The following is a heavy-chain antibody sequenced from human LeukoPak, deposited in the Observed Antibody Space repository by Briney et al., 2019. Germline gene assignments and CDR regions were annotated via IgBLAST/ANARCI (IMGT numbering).Heavy chain of an antibody. CDR1: GGSFSGYY. CDR3: ARQEYSSSSVDY. CDR2: IYYSGST. V-gene: IGHV4-59*08. D-gene: IGHD6-6*01. J-gene: IGHJ4*02. Sequence: KPSETLSLTCAVYGGSFSGYYWSWIRQPPGKGLEWIGYIYYSGSTNYNPSLKSRVTISVDTSKNQFSLKLSSVTAADTAVYYCARQEYSSSSVDYWGQGTLVTVSS.